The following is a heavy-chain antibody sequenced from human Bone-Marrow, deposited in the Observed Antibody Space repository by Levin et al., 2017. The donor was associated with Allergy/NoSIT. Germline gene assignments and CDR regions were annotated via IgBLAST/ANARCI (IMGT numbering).Heavy chain of an antibody. V-gene: IGHV1-2*02. CDR2: IHPKSGGT. Sequence: VASVKVSCKASGYTFTDYDLYWARQAPGQGFEWMAWIHPKSGGTNYAQKFQGRVTMTRDTSTSTAYMELSRLISDDTAVYFCARNGGGLDVWGQGTTVTVSS. CDR1: GYTFTDYD. CDR3: ARNGGGLDV. J-gene: IGHJ6*02.